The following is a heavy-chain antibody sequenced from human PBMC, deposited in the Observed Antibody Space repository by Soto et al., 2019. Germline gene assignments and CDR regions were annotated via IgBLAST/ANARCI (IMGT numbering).Heavy chain of an antibody. V-gene: IGHV4-30-2*01. CDR1: GGSISSGGYS. CDR2: IYHSGST. D-gene: IGHD4-17*01. J-gene: IGHJ4*02. CDR3: ARGMTTVTTFDY. Sequence: QLQLQESGSGLVKPSQTLSLTCAVSGGSISSGGYSCNWIRQPPGKGLEWIGYIYHSGSTYYNPSPKCRVTIPVDRSKNQFSLKLSSVTAADTAVYYCARGMTTVTTFDYWGQGTLVTVSS.